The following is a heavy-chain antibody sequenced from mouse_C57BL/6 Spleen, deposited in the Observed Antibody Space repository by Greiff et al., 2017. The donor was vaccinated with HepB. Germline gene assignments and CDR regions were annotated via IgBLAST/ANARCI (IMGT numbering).Heavy chain of an antibody. D-gene: IGHD2-2*01. CDR3: ARSTMVTGENY. J-gene: IGHJ2*01. CDR2: IDPSDSYT. V-gene: IGHV1-50*01. CDR1: GYTFTSYW. Sequence: VQLQQSGAELVKPGASVKLSCKASGYTFTSYWMQWVKQRPGQGLEWIGEIDPSDSYTNYNQKFKGKATLTVDTSSSTAYMQLSSLTSEDSAVYYCARSTMVTGENYWGQGTTLTVSS.